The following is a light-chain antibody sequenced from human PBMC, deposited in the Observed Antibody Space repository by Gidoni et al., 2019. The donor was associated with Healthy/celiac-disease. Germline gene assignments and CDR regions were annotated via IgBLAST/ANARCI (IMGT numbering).Light chain of an antibody. CDR1: SSDVGGYNY. Sequence: AALTQHASGSGPPGQSITVSCTGTSSDVGGYNYVSWYQQHPSKAPNLMIYDVRNRPSGVSNRFSGSKSGCTASLTISGLQAEDEADYYFSSYTGSSTLVVFGGGTKLTVL. J-gene: IGLJ2*01. CDR3: SSYTGSSTLVV. V-gene: IGLV2-14*03. CDR2: DVR.